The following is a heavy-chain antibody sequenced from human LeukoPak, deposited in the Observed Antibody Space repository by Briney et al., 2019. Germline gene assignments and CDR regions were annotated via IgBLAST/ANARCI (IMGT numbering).Heavy chain of an antibody. D-gene: IGHD3-22*01. J-gene: IGHJ4*02. Sequence: PGGSLRLSCAASGFTFSSYWMSWVRQAPGKGLEWVANIKQDGSEKYYVDSVKGRFTISRDNAKNSLYLQMNSLRAEDTAVYYCARDLYMIVPPQIDYWGQGTLVTVSS. CDR2: IKQDGSEK. CDR1: GFTFSSYW. CDR3: ARDLYMIVPPQIDY. V-gene: IGHV3-7*01.